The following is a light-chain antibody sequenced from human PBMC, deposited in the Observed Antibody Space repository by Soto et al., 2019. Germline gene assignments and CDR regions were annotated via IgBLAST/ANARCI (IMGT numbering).Light chain of an antibody. CDR2: AAS. CDR1: QSISSY. CDR3: QQSYSTPRT. J-gene: IGKJ1*01. Sequence: DIQMTQSPSSLSASVGDRVTITCRASQSISSYLNWYRQTPGKAPKLLIYAASSLQSGVPSRFSGSGYGTDFTLTISSLEPEDFATYYCQQSYSTPRTFGQGTKVEIK. V-gene: IGKV1-39*01.